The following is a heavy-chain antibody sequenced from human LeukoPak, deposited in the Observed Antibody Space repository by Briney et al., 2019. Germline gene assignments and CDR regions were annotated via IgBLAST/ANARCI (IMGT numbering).Heavy chain of an antibody. CDR2: INPNSGGT. CDR1: GYTFTGYY. D-gene: IGHD6-13*01. J-gene: IGHJ4*02. V-gene: IGHV1-2*02. CDR3: ARGGGYSSSSSFDY. Sequence: GASVTVSCKASGYTFTGYYMHWVRQAPGQGLEWMGWINPNSGGTNYAQKFQGRVTMTRDTSINTDYMELSRLRSDDTAVYYCARGGGYSSSSSFDYWGQGTLVTVSS.